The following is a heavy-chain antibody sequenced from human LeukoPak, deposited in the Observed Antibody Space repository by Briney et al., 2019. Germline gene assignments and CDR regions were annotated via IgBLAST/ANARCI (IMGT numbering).Heavy chain of an antibody. D-gene: IGHD5-24*01. J-gene: IGHJ4*02. CDR1: GGTFSSYA. CDR3: ATVEMTSILPPTYYCDY. CDR2: IIPIFGSA. Sequence: ASVKVSCKASGGTFSSYAISWVRQAPGQGLEWMGGIIPIFGSAIYAQKFQGRITITADDSTSTTYMELSSLRSDDTAVYYCATVEMTSILPPTYYCDYWGQGTLVTVSS. V-gene: IGHV1-69*13.